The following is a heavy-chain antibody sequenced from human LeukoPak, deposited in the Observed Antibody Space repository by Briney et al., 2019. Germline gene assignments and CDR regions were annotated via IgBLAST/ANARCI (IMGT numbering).Heavy chain of an antibody. D-gene: IGHD3-22*01. CDR1: GFTFNSYG. CDR3: AKVTYYYDSSGYSGFDY. V-gene: IGHV3-30*02. CDR2: IQHDGGST. Sequence: PGGSLRLSCAASGFTFNSYGMHWVRQAPGMGLGWVAFIQHDGGSTYYADSVKGRFTISRDNSKNTLSLQMNSLRAEDTAVYYCAKVTYYYDSSGYSGFDYWGQGTLVTVSS. J-gene: IGHJ4*02.